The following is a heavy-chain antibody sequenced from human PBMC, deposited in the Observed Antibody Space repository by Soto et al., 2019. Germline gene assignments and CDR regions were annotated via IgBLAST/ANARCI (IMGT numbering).Heavy chain of an antibody. J-gene: IGHJ4*02. Sequence: SETLSLTCAVSGGSIDSTDYSLTWIRQPPGKGLEWIGYVSHRGTAYSIPSLKGRLTLSMDSSQTQFSLKLTSVTAADSAVYYCARIPWSQISLDSWGRGXLVHVSS. CDR2: VSHRGTA. CDR1: GGSIDSTDYS. D-gene: IGHD2-21*01. V-gene: IGHV4-30-2*01. CDR3: ARIPWSQISLDS.